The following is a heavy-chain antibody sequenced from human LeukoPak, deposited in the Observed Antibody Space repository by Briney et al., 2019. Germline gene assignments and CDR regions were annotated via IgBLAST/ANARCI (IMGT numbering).Heavy chain of an antibody. V-gene: IGHV3-48*03. CDR1: GFTFSSYE. CDR2: ISSSGSTI. CDR3: ARDQLLAPYYYYGMDV. D-gene: IGHD2-2*01. Sequence: GGSLRLSCAASGFTFSSYEMNWVRQAPGKGLEWDSYISSSGSTIYYADSVKGRFTISRDNAKNSLYLQMNSLRAEDTAVYYCARDQLLAPYYYYGMDVWGQGTTVTVSS. J-gene: IGHJ6*02.